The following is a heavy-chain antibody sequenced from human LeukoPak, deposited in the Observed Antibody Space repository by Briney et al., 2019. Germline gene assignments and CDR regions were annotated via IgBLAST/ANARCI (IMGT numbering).Heavy chain of an antibody. CDR1: GFTFSSYW. Sequence: PGGSLRLSCAASGFTFSSYWMSWVRQAPGKGLEWVANIKQDGSEKYYVDSVKGRFTISRDNAKNSLYLQMNSLRAEDTAVYYCARGVTMVLSYYYYYMDVWGKGTTVTVSS. D-gene: IGHD4/OR15-4a*01. CDR3: ARGVTMVLSYYYYYMDV. CDR2: IKQDGSEK. V-gene: IGHV3-7*01. J-gene: IGHJ6*03.